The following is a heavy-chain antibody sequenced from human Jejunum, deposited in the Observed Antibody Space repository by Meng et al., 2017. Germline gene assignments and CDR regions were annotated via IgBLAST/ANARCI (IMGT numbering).Heavy chain of an antibody. V-gene: IGHV3-74*01. CDR2: VSPDGIDT. CDR3: TRELYSSGYVNFDY. D-gene: IGHD6-19*01. Sequence: GGSLRLSCAASGFTFSSYSMHWVRQAPGKGLQWVSFVSPDGIDTRYADSVKGRFTISRDNANNTVYLQMTNLRVEDTAVYYCTRELYSSGYVNFDYWGQGTLVTVSS. J-gene: IGHJ4*02. CDR1: GFTFSSYS.